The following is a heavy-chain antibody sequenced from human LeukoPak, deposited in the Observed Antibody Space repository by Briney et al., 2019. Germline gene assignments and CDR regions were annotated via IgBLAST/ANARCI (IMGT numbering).Heavy chain of an antibody. J-gene: IGHJ4*02. CDR3: AREGSSGYYSGSFDY. CDR1: GFNFNNYG. D-gene: IGHD3-22*01. CDR2: IRYDGNNK. Sequence: GGSLRLSCAASGFNFNNYGMHWVRQAPGKGLEWVAFIRYDGNNKYYADSVKGRFTISRDNAKNSLYLQMNSLRAEDTAVYYCAREGSSGYYSGSFDYWGQGTLVTVSS. V-gene: IGHV3-30*02.